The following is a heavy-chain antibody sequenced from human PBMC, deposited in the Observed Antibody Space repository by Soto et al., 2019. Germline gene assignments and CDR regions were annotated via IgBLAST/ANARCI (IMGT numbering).Heavy chain of an antibody. J-gene: IGHJ6*02. V-gene: IGHV5-51*01. CDR3: ARRSRYAVGVYGMDV. CDR2: IYPGDSDT. D-gene: IGHD2-2*01. CDR1: GYSFTSYW. Sequence: LGESLKISCKGSGYSFTSYWIGWVRQVPGKGLEWMGIIYPGDSDTRYSPSFQGQVTISADKSISTAYLQWSSLKASDTAMYYCARRSRYAVGVYGMDVWGQGTTVTVSS.